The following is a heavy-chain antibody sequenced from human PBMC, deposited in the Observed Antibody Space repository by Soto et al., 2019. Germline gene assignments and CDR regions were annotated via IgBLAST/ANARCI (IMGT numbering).Heavy chain of an antibody. J-gene: IGHJ4*02. CDR2: IYYSGST. Sequence: SETLSLTCAVSGGSINSAYYWGWIRQPPGKGLEWIGSIYYSGSTSYNPSLKSRVTISADTSKNQFSLNLNSVTAADTAVYYCASPCRRDSYLGLDFWGLAILVTVSS. V-gene: IGHV4-39*01. CDR1: GGSINSAYY. CDR3: ASPCRRDSYLGLDF. D-gene: IGHD3-22*01.